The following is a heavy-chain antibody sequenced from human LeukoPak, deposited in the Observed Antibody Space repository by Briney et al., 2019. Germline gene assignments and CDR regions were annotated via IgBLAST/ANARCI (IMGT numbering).Heavy chain of an antibody. J-gene: IGHJ4*02. D-gene: IGHD1-26*01. V-gene: IGHV3-23*01. CDR3: ARGWAHLDY. CDR1: GFTFSGYA. Sequence: GGSLRLSCAASGFTFSGYAMSWVRQAPGKGLEWVSAISGSGGSTYYADSVKGRFTISRDNSKNTLYLQMNSLRAEDSAVCHCARGWAHLDYWGQGTLVTVSS. CDR2: ISGSGGST.